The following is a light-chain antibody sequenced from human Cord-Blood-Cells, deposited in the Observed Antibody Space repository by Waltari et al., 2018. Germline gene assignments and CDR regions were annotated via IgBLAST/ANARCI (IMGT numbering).Light chain of an antibody. CDR3: CSYAGSSTSWV. CDR1: SSDVGGYNY. CDR2: EGS. J-gene: IGLJ3*02. V-gene: IGLV2-23*01. Sequence: QSALTQPRSVSGSPGQSVTISCTGTSSDVGGYNYVSWYQQHPGKAPKLMIYEGSKRPSGVSNRFSGSKSGNTASLTISGLQAEDEADYYCCSYAGSSTSWVFGGGTKLTVL.